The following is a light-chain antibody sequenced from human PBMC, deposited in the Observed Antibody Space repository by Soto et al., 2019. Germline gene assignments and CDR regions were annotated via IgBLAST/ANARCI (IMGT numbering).Light chain of an antibody. CDR1: QSITTW. CDR2: DVS. CDR3: QQYDNLPRVT. J-gene: IGKJ3*01. Sequence: DIQMTQSPSTVSAYVGDSVTITCRASQSITTWLAWYQQRPGKAPKLLIYDVSSLQSGVPSRFSGSGSGTEFTLTISSLQPDDFATYFCQQYDNLPRVTFGPGTKVDIK. V-gene: IGKV1-5*01.